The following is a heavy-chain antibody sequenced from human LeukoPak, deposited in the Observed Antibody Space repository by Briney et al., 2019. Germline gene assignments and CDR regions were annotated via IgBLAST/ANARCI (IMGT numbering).Heavy chain of an antibody. D-gene: IGHD3-10*01. V-gene: IGHV4-39*01. CDR1: GGSISSSSYY. Sequence: SETLSLTCTVSGGSISSSSYYWGWIRQPPGKGREWIVSIYYSGSTYYNPSLNSRCTIFVDTYKNPFSLKLRSVTAADPAVYYCAGSMVRGVQGFDPWGQGTLVTVSS. CDR3: AGSMVRGVQGFDP. J-gene: IGHJ5*02. CDR2: IYYSGST.